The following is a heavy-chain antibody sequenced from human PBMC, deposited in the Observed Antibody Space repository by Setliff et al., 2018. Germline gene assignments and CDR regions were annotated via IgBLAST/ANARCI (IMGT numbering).Heavy chain of an antibody. CDR2: IYYSGSA. CDR3: ARCDYGFWRAIDY. J-gene: IGHJ4*02. CDR1: SASISSGDNY. Sequence: TLSLPCTVSSASISSGDNYWSWIRQPPGKGLEWLGYIYYSGSAYYNPSLKSRLTISVDTSKNQFSLKLNSVTAADTAMYYCARCDYGFWRAIDYWGQGTLVTVSS. V-gene: IGHV4-30-4*08. D-gene: IGHD3-3*01.